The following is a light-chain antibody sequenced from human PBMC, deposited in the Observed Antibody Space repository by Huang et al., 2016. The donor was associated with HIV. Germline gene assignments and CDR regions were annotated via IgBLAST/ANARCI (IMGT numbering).Light chain of an antibody. CDR2: WAS. CDR3: QQYYSSPQT. CDR1: QSVYSSSTSKDY. V-gene: IGKV4-1*01. Sequence: DIIMTQSPDSLAVSLGERATLNRRSSQSVYSSSTSKDYMAWFQQKPGQPPRLLLFWASTREAGVPDRFTGSGSGTHFTLTIASLEAEDAAIYYCQQYYSSPQTFGQGTRVEVK. J-gene: IGKJ1*01.